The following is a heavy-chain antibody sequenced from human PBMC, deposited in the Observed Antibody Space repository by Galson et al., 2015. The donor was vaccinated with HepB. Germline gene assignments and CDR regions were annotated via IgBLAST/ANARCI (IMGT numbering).Heavy chain of an antibody. CDR1: GFTFSTYS. CDR3: TSGGVFQKEDDY. V-gene: IGHV3-21*01. Sequence: SLRLSCAASGFTFSTYSMNWVRQAPGKGLEWVSSLSGDSTYIYHADSVKGRFTISRDNAKKSLYLQMNRLRADDTAVCYCTSGGVFQKEDDYWGQGTLVTVSS. D-gene: IGHD3-16*01. J-gene: IGHJ4*02. CDR2: LSGDSTYI.